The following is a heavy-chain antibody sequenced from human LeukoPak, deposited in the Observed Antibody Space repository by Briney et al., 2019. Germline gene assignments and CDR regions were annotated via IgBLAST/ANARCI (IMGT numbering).Heavy chain of an antibody. CDR1: GFTFSGYT. Sequence: GGSLRLSCAASGFTFSGYTMNWVRQAPGKGLEWVSSISSSSSYIYFADSVKGRFTISRDNAKNSLYLQMNSLRDEDTAVYYCVRDPDALDYWGQGTLVTVSS. CDR3: VRDPDALDY. V-gene: IGHV3-21*01. CDR2: ISSSSSYI. J-gene: IGHJ4*02.